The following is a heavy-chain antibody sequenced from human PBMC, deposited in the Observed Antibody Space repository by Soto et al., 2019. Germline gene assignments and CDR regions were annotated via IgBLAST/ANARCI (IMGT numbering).Heavy chain of an antibody. Sequence: SETLSLTCAVYGGSFSGYYWSWIRQPPGKGLEWIGEINHSGSTNYNPSLKSRVTISVDTSKNQFSLKLSSVTAADTAVYYCARGHSGYGPDYWGQGTLVTVSS. CDR1: GGSFSGYY. CDR3: ARGHSGYGPDY. D-gene: IGHD5-12*01. V-gene: IGHV4-34*01. J-gene: IGHJ4*02. CDR2: INHSGST.